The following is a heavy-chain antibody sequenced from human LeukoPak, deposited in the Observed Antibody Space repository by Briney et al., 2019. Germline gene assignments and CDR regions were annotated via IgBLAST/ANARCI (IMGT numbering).Heavy chain of an antibody. Sequence: PGGSLRLSCAASGFTFNNYDMHWVRQTTGKRLEWVSAISLVGDTYYPASVKGRFTVSRESAKNSLYLQMNSLRAGDTALYYCVRAHVGAGLALDIWGRGTMVTVSS. J-gene: IGHJ3*02. CDR3: VRAHVGAGLALDI. CDR2: ISLVGDT. D-gene: IGHD1-26*01. V-gene: IGHV3-13*01. CDR1: GFTFNNYD.